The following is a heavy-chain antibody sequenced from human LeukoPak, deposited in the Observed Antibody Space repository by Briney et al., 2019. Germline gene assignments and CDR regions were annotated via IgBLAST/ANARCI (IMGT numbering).Heavy chain of an antibody. CDR2: IKSKTDGGTT. D-gene: IGHD4-17*01. V-gene: IGHV3-15*07. CDR3: TTDSKLGDYVHNSDY. J-gene: IGHJ4*02. Sequence: GGSLRLSCAASGFTFSTYSMNWVRQAPGKGLEWVGRIKSKTDGGTTDYAAPVKGRFTISRDDSKNTLYLQMNSLKTEDTAVYYCTTDSKLGDYVHNSDYWGQGTLVTVSS. CDR1: GFTFSTYS.